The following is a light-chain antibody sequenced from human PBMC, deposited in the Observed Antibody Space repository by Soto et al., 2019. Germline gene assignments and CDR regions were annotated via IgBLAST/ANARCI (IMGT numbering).Light chain of an antibody. J-gene: IGKJ1*01. CDR2: GAS. Sequence: EIVLTQSPGTLSLSPGEETTLSCRASQYVNSNYLAWYQQKAGQAPRLLIYGASSRATGIPDRFSGSGSGTYSTLTICSLEPEDFAVYYCQQYGYPPRTFGQGTKVEIK. V-gene: IGKV3-20*01. CDR1: QYVNSNY. CDR3: QQYGYPPRT.